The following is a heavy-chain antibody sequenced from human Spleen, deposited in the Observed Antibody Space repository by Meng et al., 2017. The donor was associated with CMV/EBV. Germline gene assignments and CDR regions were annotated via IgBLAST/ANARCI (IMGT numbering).Heavy chain of an antibody. D-gene: IGHD2-2*01. CDR2: INPNSGGT. CDR3: ARDRGYCSSTSCSGNY. V-gene: IGHV1-2*02. Sequence: YTFRDYYIHWVRQAPGQGLEWMGWINPNSGGTNYAQKFQGRVTMTRDTSISTAYMELSRLRSDDTAVYYCARDRGYCSSTSCSGNYWGQGTLVTVSS. J-gene: IGHJ4*02. CDR1: YTFRDYY.